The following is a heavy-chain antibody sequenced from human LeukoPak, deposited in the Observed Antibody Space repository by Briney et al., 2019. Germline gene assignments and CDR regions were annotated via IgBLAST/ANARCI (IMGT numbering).Heavy chain of an antibody. Sequence: GGSLRLSCAASGFTFSSYSMNWVRQAPGKGLEWVSYISSSSSTIYYADSVKGRFTISRDNAKNSLYLQMNSLRAEDTAVYYCAGGIAVVSLDYWRQGTLVTVSS. J-gene: IGHJ4*02. V-gene: IGHV3-48*01. D-gene: IGHD6-19*01. CDR3: AGGIAVVSLDY. CDR2: ISSSSSTI. CDR1: GFTFSSYS.